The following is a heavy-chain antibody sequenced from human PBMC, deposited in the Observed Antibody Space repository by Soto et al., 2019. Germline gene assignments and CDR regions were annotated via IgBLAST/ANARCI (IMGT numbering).Heavy chain of an antibody. CDR1: GGTFSSYA. Sequence: QVQLVQSGAEVKKPGSSVKVSCKASGGTFSSYAISWVRQAPGQGLEWMGGIIPIFGTANYAQKFQGRVTITADRSTSTAYMELSSLRSEDTAVYYCSRDHSRGSFSDVGRMDVWGQGTTVTVSS. D-gene: IGHD2-15*01. V-gene: IGHV1-69*06. CDR3: SRDHSRGSFSDVGRMDV. J-gene: IGHJ6*02. CDR2: IIPIFGTA.